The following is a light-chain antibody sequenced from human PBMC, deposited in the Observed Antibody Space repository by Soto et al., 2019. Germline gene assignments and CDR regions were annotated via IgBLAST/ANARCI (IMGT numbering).Light chain of an antibody. Sequence: DIQMTQSPSSLSASVGDRVTITCRASQSISSYLNWYQQKPGKAPKLLIYAASSLQSGVPSRFSGSGSGTDFTLTITTLQLEDFATYYCQHSYSTPRTFGQGTKVEIK. CDR1: QSISSY. J-gene: IGKJ1*01. CDR3: QHSYSTPRT. CDR2: AAS. V-gene: IGKV1-39*01.